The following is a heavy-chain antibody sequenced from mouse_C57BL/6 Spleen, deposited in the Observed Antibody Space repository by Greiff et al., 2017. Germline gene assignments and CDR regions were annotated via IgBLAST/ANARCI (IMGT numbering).Heavy chain of an antibody. J-gene: IGHJ2*01. Sequence: VQLQQSGPELVKPGASVKISCKASGYAFSSSWMNWVKQRPGKGLEWIGRIYPGDGDTNYNGKFKGKATLTADNSSSTAFMQLSSLTSEDSAVXFCARWVTTDYFDYWGQGTTLTVSS. CDR3: ARWVTTDYFDY. CDR2: IYPGDGDT. CDR1: GYAFSSSW. D-gene: IGHD1-1*01. V-gene: IGHV1-82*01.